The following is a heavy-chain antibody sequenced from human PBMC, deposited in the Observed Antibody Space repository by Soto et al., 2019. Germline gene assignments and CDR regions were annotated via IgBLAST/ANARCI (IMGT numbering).Heavy chain of an antibody. CDR2: INEDSSYI. CDR3: VRDFGRYFRSGYMDV. J-gene: IGHJ6*03. CDR1: GFTFSSYS. Sequence: EVQLVESGGGLVKPGGSLRLSCAASGFTFSSYSMNWVRQAPWKGLEWVSSINEDSSYIYYAHSLRGRFTISRDNAKDSLYLQMNYLRAEDTAVYYCVRDFGRYFRSGYMDVWGDGATVTVSS. D-gene: IGHD3-9*01. V-gene: IGHV3-21*02.